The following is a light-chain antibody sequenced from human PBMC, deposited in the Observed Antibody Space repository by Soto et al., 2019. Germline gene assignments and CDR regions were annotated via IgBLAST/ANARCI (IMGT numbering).Light chain of an antibody. CDR1: SSDVGGYKS. V-gene: IGLV2-11*01. J-gene: IGLJ1*01. CDR2: DVT. Sequence: QSVLTQPRSASGSPGQSVTISCAGTSSDVGGYKSVSWYQQHPGKAPKLIIYDVTKRPSGVPDRFSGSKSGNTASLTISGLQAEDEAEYYCCSYAGSYSPDVFGTGTKVTVL. CDR3: CSYAGSYSPDV.